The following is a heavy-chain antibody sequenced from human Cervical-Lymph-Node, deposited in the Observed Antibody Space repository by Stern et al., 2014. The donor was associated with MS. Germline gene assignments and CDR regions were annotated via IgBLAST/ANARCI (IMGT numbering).Heavy chain of an antibody. J-gene: IGHJ4*02. CDR3: ATCRYGDYADVDS. CDR2: INPSAGRT. D-gene: IGHD4-17*01. V-gene: IGHV1-46*01. CDR1: GFPFTDDY. Sequence: VQLVQSGAEVKKPGASVKLSCQASGFPFTDDYVHWARQGPGQGLEWLGMINPSAGRTTYTQKLQGRVTMTRDTSTTTVFMELSALRSEDSAMYYCATCRYGDYADVDSWGQGTLVTVSS.